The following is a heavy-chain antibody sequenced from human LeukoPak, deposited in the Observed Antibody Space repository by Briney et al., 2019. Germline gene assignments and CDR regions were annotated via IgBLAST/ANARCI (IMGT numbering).Heavy chain of an antibody. D-gene: IGHD1-7*01. CDR2: ISGSGGST. V-gene: IGHV3-23*01. CDR3: ARSGPRELLRTYFDY. Sequence: GGSLRLSCAASGFTFSSYAMSWVRQAPGKGLEWVSAISGSGGSTYYADSVKGRFTISRDNSKDTLFLQMNSLRAEDTAVYYCARSGPRELLRTYFDYWGQGTLVTVSS. J-gene: IGHJ4*02. CDR1: GFTFSSYA.